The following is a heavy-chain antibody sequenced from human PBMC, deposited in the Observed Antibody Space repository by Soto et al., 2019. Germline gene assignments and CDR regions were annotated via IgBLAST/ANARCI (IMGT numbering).Heavy chain of an antibody. J-gene: IGHJ5*02. D-gene: IGHD1-26*01. CDR2: INAGNGNT. Sequence: QVQLVQSGAEVKKPGASVKVSCKASGYTFTSYAMHWVRQAPGQRLEWMGWINAGNGNTKYSQKFQGRVTITRDTSASSAYMELSSLRSEDTAVYYCARDLVGAVGATGDYNWFDPWGQGTLVTVSS. CDR1: GYTFTSYA. V-gene: IGHV1-3*01. CDR3: ARDLVGAVGATGDYNWFDP.